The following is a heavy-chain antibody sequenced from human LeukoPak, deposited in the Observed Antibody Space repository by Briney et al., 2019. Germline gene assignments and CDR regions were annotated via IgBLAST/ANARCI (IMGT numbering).Heavy chain of an antibody. CDR3: ARDRSYSSGWYRGKSYYFDY. D-gene: IGHD6-19*01. CDR1: GFTFSSYW. V-gene: IGHV3-7*01. CDR2: IKQDGSEK. J-gene: IGHJ4*02. Sequence: GGSLRLSCAASGFTFSSYWMSWVRQAPGKGLEWVANIKQDGSEKYYVDSVKGRFTISRDNAKNSLYLQMNSLRAEDTAVYYCARDRSYSSGWYRGKSYYFDYWGQGTLVTVSS.